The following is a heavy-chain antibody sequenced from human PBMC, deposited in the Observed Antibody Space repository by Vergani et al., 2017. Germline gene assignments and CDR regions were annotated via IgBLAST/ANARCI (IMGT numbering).Heavy chain of an antibody. Sequence: QLQESGPGLVKPSATLSLTCSVSGGSFSDYYWSWIRQAPGMGLEWIGEVNHGGSTNYNPSLKSRVSISVDTSKNQFSLQLTSVTAADSALYFCASIARAPTRRNPPPDYWGQGILVTVSS. CDR1: GGSFSDYY. D-gene: IGHD3-16*02. V-gene: IGHV4-34*10. J-gene: IGHJ4*02. CDR3: ASIARAPTRRNPPPDY. CDR2: VNHGGST.